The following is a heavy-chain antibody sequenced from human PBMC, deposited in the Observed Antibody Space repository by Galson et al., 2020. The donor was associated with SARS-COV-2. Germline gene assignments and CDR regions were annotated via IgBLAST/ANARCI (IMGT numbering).Heavy chain of an antibody. CDR1: GFTFDDYA. D-gene: IGHD3-16*02. J-gene: IGHJ4*02. Sequence: GESLKISCAASGFTFDDYAMHWVRQAPGKGPEWVSLISWDGGSTYYADSVKGRFTISRDNSKNSLYLQMNSLRAEDTALYYCAKGLSAMAMITFGGVIAPFDYWGQGTLVTVSS. CDR3: AKGLSAMAMITFGGVIAPFDY. V-gene: IGHV3-43D*03. CDR2: ISWDGGST.